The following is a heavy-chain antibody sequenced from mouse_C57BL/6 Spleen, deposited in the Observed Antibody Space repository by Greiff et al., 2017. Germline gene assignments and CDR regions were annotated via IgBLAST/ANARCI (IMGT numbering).Heavy chain of an antibody. CDR2: IYPGDGDT. D-gene: IGHD4-1*01. V-gene: IGHV1-82*01. J-gene: IGHJ2*01. Sequence: VQLQQSGPELVKPGASVKISCKASGYAFSSSWMNWVKQRPGKGLEWIGRIYPGDGDTNYNGKFKGKATLTADKSSSTAYMQLSSLTSEDSAVYFWARSNWDPYFDYWGQGTTLTVSS. CDR1: GYAFSSSW. CDR3: ARSNWDPYFDY.